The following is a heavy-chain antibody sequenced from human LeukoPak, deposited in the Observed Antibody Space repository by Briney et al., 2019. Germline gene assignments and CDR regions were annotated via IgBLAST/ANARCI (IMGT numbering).Heavy chain of an antibody. CDR1: GGSISSSSYY. J-gene: IGHJ4*02. CDR3: ARLREHVDY. V-gene: IGHV4-39*01. CDR2: TYYSGST. D-gene: IGHD1-26*01. Sequence: PSETLSLTCTVSGGSISSSSYYWGWIRQPPGKGLEWIGSTYYSGSTYYNPSLKSRVTISVGTSKNQFSLKLSSVTAADTAVYYCARLREHVDYWGQGTLVTVSS.